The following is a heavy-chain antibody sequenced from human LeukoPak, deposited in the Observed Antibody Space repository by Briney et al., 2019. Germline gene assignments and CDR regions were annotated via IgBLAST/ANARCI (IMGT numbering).Heavy chain of an antibody. J-gene: IGHJ4*02. V-gene: IGHV4-39*01. CDR3: ARPIVGAQSYYFDY. CDR1: VGSISSSSYY. Sequence: SETLSLTCTVSVGSISSSSYYLGWIRQPPGKGLEWIVSIYYSGSTYYNPSLKSRVTISVDTSKNQFSLKLSSVTAADTAVYYCARPIVGAQSYYFDYWGQGTLVTVSS. CDR2: IYYSGST. D-gene: IGHD1-26*01.